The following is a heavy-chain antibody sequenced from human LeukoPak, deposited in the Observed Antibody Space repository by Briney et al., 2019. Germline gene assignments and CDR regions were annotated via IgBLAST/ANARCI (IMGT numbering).Heavy chain of an antibody. V-gene: IGHV4-39*01. D-gene: IGHD4-23*01. Sequence: SETLSLTCTVSGGSISSSSYYWGWIRQPPGKGLERIGSIYYSGSTYYNPPLKSRVTISVDTSKNQFSLKLSSVTAADTAVYYCARLYYGGNSEGEDFDYWGQGTLVTVSS. CDR2: IYYSGST. CDR3: ARLYYGGNSEGEDFDY. J-gene: IGHJ4*02. CDR1: GGSISSSSYY.